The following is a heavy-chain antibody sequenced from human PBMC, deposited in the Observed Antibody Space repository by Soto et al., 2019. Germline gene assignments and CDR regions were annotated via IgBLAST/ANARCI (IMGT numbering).Heavy chain of an antibody. Sequence: SETLSRTCTGSGDPISSYYWSWIRQPAGKGLEWIGRIYSSGSINYKLPLKSRVTMSVDTSKNQFSLRLSSVTAAYTAVYYCARDSRGGWGRDVLRQGTTVIASS. CDR2: IYSSGSI. V-gene: IGHV4-4*07. CDR3: ARDSRGGWGRDV. D-gene: IGHD2-15*01. CDR1: GDPISSYY. J-gene: IGHJ6*02.